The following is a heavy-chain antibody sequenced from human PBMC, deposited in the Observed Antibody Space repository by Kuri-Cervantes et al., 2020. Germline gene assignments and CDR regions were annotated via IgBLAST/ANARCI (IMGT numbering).Heavy chain of an antibody. CDR3: ARGIVVVPAAISWFDP. Sequence: ASVKVSCKASGYTFTGYYMHWVRQAPGQGLEWMGWINPNSGGTNYAQKFQGRVTMTRDTSISTAYMELSSLRSEDTAVYYCARGIVVVPAAISWFDPWGQGTLVTVSS. V-gene: IGHV1-2*02. CDR2: INPNSGGT. J-gene: IGHJ5*02. CDR1: GYTFTGYY. D-gene: IGHD2-2*01.